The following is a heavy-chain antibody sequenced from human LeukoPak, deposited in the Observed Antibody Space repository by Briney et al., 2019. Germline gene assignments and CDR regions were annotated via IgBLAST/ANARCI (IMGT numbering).Heavy chain of an antibody. CDR1: GDSVSINSAA. V-gene: IGHV6-1*01. Sequence: SPTLSLTFAISGDSVSINSAAWNWLRQSPSRGLEWLGRTYYRSKWYNDYAVSVKSRITINPDTSKNQFSLQLNSVTPEDTAVYYCARAPVLEHDAFDIWGQGTMVTVSS. CDR2: TYYRSKWYN. CDR3: ARAPVLEHDAFDI. D-gene: IGHD1/OR15-1a*01. J-gene: IGHJ3*02.